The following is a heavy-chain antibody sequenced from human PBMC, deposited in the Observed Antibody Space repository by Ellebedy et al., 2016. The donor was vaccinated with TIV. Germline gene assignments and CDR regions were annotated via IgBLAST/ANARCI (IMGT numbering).Heavy chain of an antibody. CDR1: GGTFSKYG. CDR3: ATDGYFVWTGSYPPPFDY. CDR2: IIPLFGTS. V-gene: IGHV1-69*13. J-gene: IGHJ4*02. Sequence: SVKVSXXASGGTFSKYGISWVRQAPGQGLEWVGGIIPLFGTSKYAQKFQGRVTITADESTSTAYMELSSLRSEDTAVNYCATDGYFVWTGSYPPPFDYWGQGTLVTVSS. D-gene: IGHD3/OR15-3a*01.